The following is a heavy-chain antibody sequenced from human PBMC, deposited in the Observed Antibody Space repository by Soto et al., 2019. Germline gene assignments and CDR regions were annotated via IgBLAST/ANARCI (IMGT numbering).Heavy chain of an antibody. CDR1: GGTSTRYT. V-gene: IGHV1-69*01. Sequence: QERLVQSGAEVRKPGSSVKVSCKVTGGTSTRYTINWVRQAPEQGRAWMGGIVPMFGTSKSAQNFQGRVTIAADPSTNIAYMDLSSLRSEDTAVYCCSRGSEYNFWRGYWWGQGTLV. CDR2: IVPMFGTS. J-gene: IGHJ4*02. CDR3: SRGSEYNFWRGYW. D-gene: IGHD3-3*01.